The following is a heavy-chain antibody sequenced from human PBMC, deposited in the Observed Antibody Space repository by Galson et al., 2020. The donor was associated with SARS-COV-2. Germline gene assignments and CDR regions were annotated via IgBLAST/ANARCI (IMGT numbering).Heavy chain of an antibody. V-gene: IGHV4-34*01. CDR2: INHRGST. CDR3: ARALREVNMILVVLGYYYYRDV. D-gene: IGHD2-8*02. J-gene: IGHJ6*03. CDR1: GGSFSGYY. Sequence: SETLSLTCAVYGGSFSGYYWSWIRQPPGKGLEWIGEINHRGSTKYNPSLKNRVTISIDTSKNQFSLKLSSVSAADAAVYYCARALREVNMILVVLGYYYYRDVWGKGTTVTISS.